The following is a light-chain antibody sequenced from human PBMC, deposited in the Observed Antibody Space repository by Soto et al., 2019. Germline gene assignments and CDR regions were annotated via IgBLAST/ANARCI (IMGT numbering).Light chain of an antibody. CDR2: RAS. CDR3: QQRSNWPPIA. Sequence: EIVMTQSPATLAVSPGDTATLSCRASQSLGGNLAWYQQKPGQGPRLLIFRASSRATGVPARFSASGSGTDFTLTISSLEPEDFAVYYCQQRSNWPPIAFGQGTRLEI. V-gene: IGKV3-11*01. J-gene: IGKJ5*01. CDR1: QSLGGN.